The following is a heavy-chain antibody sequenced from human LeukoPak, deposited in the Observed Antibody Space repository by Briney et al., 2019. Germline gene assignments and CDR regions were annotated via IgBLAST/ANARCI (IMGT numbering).Heavy chain of an antibody. D-gene: IGHD3-22*01. J-gene: IGHJ4*02. Sequence: GESLKISCKGSGYSFTSYWIGWVRQMPGKGLEWMGIIYPGDSDTRYSPSFQGQVTISADKSISTAYLQWSSLKASDAAMYYCARHRYYDSSGYYSTIDYWGQGTLVTVSS. CDR2: IYPGDSDT. V-gene: IGHV5-51*01. CDR3: ARHRYYDSSGYYSTIDY. CDR1: GYSFTSYW.